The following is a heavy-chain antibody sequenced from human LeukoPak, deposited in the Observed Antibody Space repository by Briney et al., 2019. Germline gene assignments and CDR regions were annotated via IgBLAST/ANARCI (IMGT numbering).Heavy chain of an antibody. V-gene: IGHV3-30*19. D-gene: IGHD6-13*01. Sequence: GGSLRLSCAASGFTFSSYGMHWVRQAPGKGLEWVAVILSDGSKESYADSVKGRFTISRDNSKNTLYLQMNSLRAEDTAVYYCARAPAAAGSAIDYWGQGTLVTVSS. CDR3: ARAPAAAGSAIDY. CDR2: ILSDGSKE. J-gene: IGHJ4*02. CDR1: GFTFSSYG.